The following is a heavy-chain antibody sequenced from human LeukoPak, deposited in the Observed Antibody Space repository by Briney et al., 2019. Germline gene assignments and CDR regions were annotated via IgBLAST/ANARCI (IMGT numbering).Heavy chain of an antibody. CDR3: AKDRYYDSSGYVFDY. J-gene: IGHJ4*02. D-gene: IGHD3-22*01. V-gene: IGHV3-9*01. Sequence: GGSLRLSCAASGFTFDDYAMHWVRQAPGKGLEWVSGISWNSGSIGYADSVKGRFTISRDNAKNSLYLQMNSLRAEDTALYYCAKDRYYDSSGYVFDYWGQGTLVTVSS. CDR1: GFTFDDYA. CDR2: ISWNSGSI.